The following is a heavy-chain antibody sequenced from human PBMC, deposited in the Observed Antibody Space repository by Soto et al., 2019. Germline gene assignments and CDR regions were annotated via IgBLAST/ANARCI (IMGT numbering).Heavy chain of an antibody. V-gene: IGHV3-7*03. CDR3: ARLIRYGMDV. CDR2: IKHDGSEK. CDR1: GFTFNNYW. Sequence: GGSLRLSCAASGFTFNNYWMSWVRQAPGKGLEWVAHIKHDGSEKYYVDSVKGRFTISRDNAKNSLYLQMNSLRAEDTAVYYCARLIRYGMDVWGQGTTVTVSS. J-gene: IGHJ6*02.